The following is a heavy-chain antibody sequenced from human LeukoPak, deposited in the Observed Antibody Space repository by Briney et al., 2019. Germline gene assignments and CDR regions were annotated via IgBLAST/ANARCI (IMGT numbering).Heavy chain of an antibody. CDR1: GFTSSTYW. Sequence: GGSLRLSCAASGFTSSTYWMSWVRQAPGEGLEWVANINGHGSEKYYVDSVKGRFTISRDSAKNSLYLQMNSLRAEDTAVYYCARAESYSWRDWGQGTLVTVSS. J-gene: IGHJ4*02. CDR2: INGHGSEK. CDR3: ARAESYSWRD. V-gene: IGHV3-7*05. D-gene: IGHD5-18*01.